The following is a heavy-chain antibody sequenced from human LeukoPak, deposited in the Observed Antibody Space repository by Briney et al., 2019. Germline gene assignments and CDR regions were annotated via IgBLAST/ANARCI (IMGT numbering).Heavy chain of an antibody. D-gene: IGHD1-1*01. J-gene: IGHJ4*02. Sequence: PSQTLSLTCAVSGGSISSGGYSWSWIRQPPGEGLEWIGYIYHSGSTYYNPSLKSRVTISVDRSKNQFSLKLSSVTAADTAVYYCASATGTTGTTRFDYWGQGTLVTVSS. CDR1: GGSISSGGYS. CDR2: IYHSGST. CDR3: ASATGTTGTTRFDY. V-gene: IGHV4-30-2*01.